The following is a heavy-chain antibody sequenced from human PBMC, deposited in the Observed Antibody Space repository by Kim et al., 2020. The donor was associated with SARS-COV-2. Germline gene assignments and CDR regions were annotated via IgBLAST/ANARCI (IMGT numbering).Heavy chain of an antibody. CDR1: GFTFSSYA. V-gene: IGHV3-30*04. D-gene: IGHD5-18*01. CDR3: ARDANRGYSYGWTYYYYG. CDR2: ISYDGSNK. J-gene: IGHJ6*01. Sequence: GGSLRLSCAASGFTFSSYAMHCVRQAPGKGLEWVAVISYDGSNKNYADSVKGRFTISRYNSKNTLYLQMNSLRAEDTAVYYCARDANRGYSYGWTYYYYG.